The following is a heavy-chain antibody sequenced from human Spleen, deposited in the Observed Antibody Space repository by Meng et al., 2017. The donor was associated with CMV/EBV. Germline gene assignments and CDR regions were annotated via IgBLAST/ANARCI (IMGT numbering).Heavy chain of an antibody. Sequence: GESLKISCVASGFTFSNYWMSWVRQAPGKGLEWVSNINQDGSEKYYVDSVKGRFTISRDNAKNSLYLQMNSLRAEDTAVYYCASYCSTTTCYTTPFDYWGQGTLVTVSS. V-gene: IGHV3-7*01. CDR2: INQDGSEK. J-gene: IGHJ4*02. D-gene: IGHD2-2*02. CDR3: ASYCSTTTCYTTPFDY. CDR1: GFTFSNYW.